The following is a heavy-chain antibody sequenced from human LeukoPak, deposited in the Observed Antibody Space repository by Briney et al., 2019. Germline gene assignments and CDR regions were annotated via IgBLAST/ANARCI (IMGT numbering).Heavy chain of an antibody. CDR1: GGSISSSNW. J-gene: IGHJ4*02. CDR3: ARVSEIDGDYGILKYYFDY. CDR2: INHSGST. Sequence: PSGTLSLTYAVSGGSISSSNWWSWVRQPPGKGLEWIGEINHSGSTNYNPSLKSRVTISVDTSKNQFSLKLSSVTAADTAVYYCARVSEIDGDYGILKYYFDYWGQGTLVTVSS. V-gene: IGHV4-4*02. D-gene: IGHD4-17*01.